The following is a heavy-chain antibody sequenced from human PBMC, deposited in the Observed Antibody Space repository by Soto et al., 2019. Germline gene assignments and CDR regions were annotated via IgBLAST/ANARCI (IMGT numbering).Heavy chain of an antibody. D-gene: IGHD3-10*01. V-gene: IGHV4-34*01. CDR2: INHSGST. CDR3: ARGYGSGSYNRRYFDY. J-gene: IGHJ4*02. CDR1: GGSFSGYY. Sequence: SETLSLTCAVYGGSFSGYYWSWIRQPPGKGLEWIGEINHSGSTNYSPSLKSRVTISVDTSKNQFSLKLSSVTAADTAVYYCARGYGSGSYNRRYFDYWGQGTLVTVSS.